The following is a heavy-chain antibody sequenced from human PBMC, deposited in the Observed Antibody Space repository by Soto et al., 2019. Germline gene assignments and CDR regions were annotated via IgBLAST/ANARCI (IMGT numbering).Heavy chain of an antibody. CDR3: AGGTTVTTFDY. D-gene: IGHD4-17*01. Sequence: QVQLQESGPGLVKPSGTLSLTCAVSGDSISSNNWWSWVRQPPGKGLEWIGEMYHTGSTNYNPSLQSRVTIPADKAKNQFSRKLRSVTASDTAVYYCAGGTTVTTFDYWGQGTLVTFSS. CDR2: MYHTGST. V-gene: IGHV4-4*02. J-gene: IGHJ4*02. CDR1: GDSISSNNW.